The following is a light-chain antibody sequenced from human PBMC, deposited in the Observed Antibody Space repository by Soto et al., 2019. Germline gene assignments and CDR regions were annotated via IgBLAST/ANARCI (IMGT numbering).Light chain of an antibody. Sequence: DIQMTQSPSSLSASVGDRVTITCRASQGISDFLAWYQQKPGKVPKVLISAASTLQSGVPSRFSGSGSGTDFTLTISSLQPEDVATYYCQKYNSAPPWTFGQGTKVDIK. V-gene: IGKV1-27*01. CDR3: QKYNSAPPWT. J-gene: IGKJ1*01. CDR2: AAS. CDR1: QGISDF.